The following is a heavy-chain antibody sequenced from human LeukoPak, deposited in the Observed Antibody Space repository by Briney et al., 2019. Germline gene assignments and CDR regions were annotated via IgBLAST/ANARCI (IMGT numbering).Heavy chain of an antibody. V-gene: IGHV1-2*02. CDR2: INPNSGGT. CDR1: GYTFTGYY. D-gene: IGHD3-22*01. J-gene: IGHJ3*02. Sequence: GASVKVSCKASGYTFTGYYMHWVRQAPGQGLEWMGWINPNSGGTNYAQKFQGRVTMTRDTSISTAYMELSRLRSDDTAVYYCARGGTYYDSSGYYRSVAFDIWGQGTMVTVSS. CDR3: ARGGTYYDSSGYYRSVAFDI.